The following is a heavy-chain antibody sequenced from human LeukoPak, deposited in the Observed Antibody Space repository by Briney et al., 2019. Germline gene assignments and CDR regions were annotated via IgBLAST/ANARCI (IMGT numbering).Heavy chain of an antibody. CDR1: GFTFDDYA. J-gene: IGHJ4*02. V-gene: IGHV3-9*01. D-gene: IGHD5-18*01. Sequence: PGRSLRLSCEASGFTFDDYAMHWVRQAPGKGLEWVSGISWNSGSIGYADSVKGRFTISRDNAKNSLYLQVNSLRAEDTALYYCAKGEAMNGIFDYWGQGTLVTVSS. CDR2: ISWNSGSI. CDR3: AKGEAMNGIFDY.